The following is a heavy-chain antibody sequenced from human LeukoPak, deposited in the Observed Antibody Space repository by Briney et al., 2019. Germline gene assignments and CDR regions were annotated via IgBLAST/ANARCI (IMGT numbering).Heavy chain of an antibody. CDR2: ISDDGRNK. J-gene: IGHJ4*02. Sequence: GGSLRLSCAASGFTFSSSGMHWVRQAPGKGLEWVGVISDDGRNKKYADSVKGRFTISRDNSKDTLYLQMNSLRDEDTAVYYCAKRPSDYGDYVTYFDYWGQGTLVTVSS. V-gene: IGHV3-30*18. CDR1: GFTFSSSG. D-gene: IGHD4-17*01. CDR3: AKRPSDYGDYVTYFDY.